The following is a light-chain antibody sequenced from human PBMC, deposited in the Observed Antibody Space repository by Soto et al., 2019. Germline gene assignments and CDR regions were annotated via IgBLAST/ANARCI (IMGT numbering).Light chain of an antibody. CDR1: ISDVGGYNY. Sequence: QSALTQPASVSGAPGQSITSSCTGTISDVGGYNYVSWYQQQPGKAPKLMIYEVRNRPSGVSNRFSGSKSGNTASLTISGLQAEDEADYYCSSYTSSSSYVVFGGGTKLTVL. CDR3: SSYTSSSSYVV. V-gene: IGLV2-14*01. CDR2: EVR. J-gene: IGLJ2*01.